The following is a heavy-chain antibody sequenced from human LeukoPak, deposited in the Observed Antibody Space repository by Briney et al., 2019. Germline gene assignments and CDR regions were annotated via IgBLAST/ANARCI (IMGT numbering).Heavy chain of an antibody. CDR3: ARSPNLYGDYVANWFDP. J-gene: IGHJ5*02. CDR1: GYSITSGYY. Sequence: SETLSLTCSVSGYSITSGYYWGWIRQPPRKGLEWIGSTYHNGSTSYNPSLKSRVSISIVKSNNHFSLKLSSVAAADTAVYYCARSPNLYGDYVANWFDPWGQGTLVTVSS. D-gene: IGHD4-17*01. CDR2: TYHNGST. V-gene: IGHV4-38-2*02.